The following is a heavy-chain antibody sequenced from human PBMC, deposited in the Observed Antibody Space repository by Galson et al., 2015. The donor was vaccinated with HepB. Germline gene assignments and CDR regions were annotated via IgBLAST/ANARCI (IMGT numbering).Heavy chain of an antibody. CDR1: RSTFSSYG. CDR2: IWYDGSNK. V-gene: IGHV3-33*01. D-gene: IGHD2-2*01. CDR3: ARDREKYQLLLYWFDP. Sequence: SLRLSCAASRSTFSSYGMHWVRQAPGKGLEWVAVIWYDGSNKYYADSVKGRFTISRDNSKNTLYLQMNSLRAEDTAVYYCARDREKYQLLLYWFDPWGQGTLVTVSS. J-gene: IGHJ5*02.